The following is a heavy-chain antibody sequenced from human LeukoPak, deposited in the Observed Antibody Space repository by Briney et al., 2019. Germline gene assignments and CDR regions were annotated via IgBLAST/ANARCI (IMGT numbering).Heavy chain of an antibody. CDR3: ARDIAAACDY. V-gene: IGHV6-1*01. Sequence: SQTLSLTCAISGDSVSANAWTCMRQSPLRGLEWLGRTYYRSTWYNEYALSVKSRITINPDTSKNQFSLHLTSVTPDDTAVYFCARDIAAACDYWGQGTLVTVSS. D-gene: IGHD6-13*01. J-gene: IGHJ4*02. CDR2: TYYRSTWYN. CDR1: GDSVSANA.